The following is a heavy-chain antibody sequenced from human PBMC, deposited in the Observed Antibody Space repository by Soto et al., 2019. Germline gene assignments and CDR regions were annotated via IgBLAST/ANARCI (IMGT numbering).Heavy chain of an antibody. D-gene: IGHD6-19*01. CDR2: IYWDDDK. CDR1: GFSLTSPALG. Sequence: QITLKESGPTLVKPTQTLTLTCTFSGFSLTSPALGVNWIRQPPGKALDWLALIYWDDDKQYTPSLKSRLTITKDTSKNQVVLTMTNMDPVDTATYYCAHGSGWLSDYWGQGTLVTVSS. J-gene: IGHJ4*02. CDR3: AHGSGWLSDY. V-gene: IGHV2-5*02.